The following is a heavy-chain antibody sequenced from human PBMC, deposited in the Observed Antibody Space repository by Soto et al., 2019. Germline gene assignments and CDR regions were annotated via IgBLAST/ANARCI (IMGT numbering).Heavy chain of an antibody. D-gene: IGHD6-19*01. CDR2: INTDGSST. J-gene: IGHJ4*02. V-gene: IGHV3-74*01. Sequence: EVQLVESGGGLVQPGGSLRLSCAASGFTFSSNWMHWARQVPGKGLVWVSHINTDGSSTTYADSVKGRFTISRDNAKNTLDLQMNSLGAEDTAVYYCVNGGWLGDWGQGTLVTVSS. CDR1: GFTFSSNW. CDR3: VNGGWLGD.